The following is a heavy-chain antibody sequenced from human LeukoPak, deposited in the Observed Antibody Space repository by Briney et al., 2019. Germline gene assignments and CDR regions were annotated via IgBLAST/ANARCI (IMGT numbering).Heavy chain of an antibody. V-gene: IGHV1-2*02. Sequence: ASVKVSCKASGYTFTGYYMHWVRQAPGQGLEWMGWINPNSGGTNYGQKFQGRVTMTRDTSISTAYMELSRLRSDDTAVYYCASLYSSSYYFDYWGQGTLVTISS. J-gene: IGHJ4*02. CDR1: GYTFTGYY. D-gene: IGHD6-6*01. CDR3: ASLYSSSYYFDY. CDR2: INPNSGGT.